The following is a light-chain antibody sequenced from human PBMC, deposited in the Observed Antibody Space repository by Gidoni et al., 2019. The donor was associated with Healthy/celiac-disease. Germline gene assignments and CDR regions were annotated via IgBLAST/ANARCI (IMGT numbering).Light chain of an antibody. CDR2: AAS. Sequence: DIQMTQSPSSLSASVGDRVTITCRASQSINSYLNWYHQKPGKAPKLLIYAASSLQSGVPSRFSGSGSGTDFTLTISSLQPEDFATYNCQQSYSTPPWAFGQGTKVEIK. J-gene: IGKJ1*01. V-gene: IGKV1-39*01. CDR3: QQSYSTPPWA. CDR1: QSINSY.